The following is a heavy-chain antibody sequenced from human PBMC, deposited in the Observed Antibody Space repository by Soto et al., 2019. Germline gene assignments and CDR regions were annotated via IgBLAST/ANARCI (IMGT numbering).Heavy chain of an antibody. CDR3: ARDEYFDPSGPPYDY. Sequence: GGSLRLSCAASGFTFSSYAMSWVRQAPGKGLGWVSAISGSGGSTYYADSVKGRFTISRDNSENTLFLQMNSLRAEDTAVYYCARDEYFDPSGPPYDYWGQGSLVTVSS. J-gene: IGHJ4*02. D-gene: IGHD3-9*01. CDR2: ISGSGGST. V-gene: IGHV3-23*01. CDR1: GFTFSSYA.